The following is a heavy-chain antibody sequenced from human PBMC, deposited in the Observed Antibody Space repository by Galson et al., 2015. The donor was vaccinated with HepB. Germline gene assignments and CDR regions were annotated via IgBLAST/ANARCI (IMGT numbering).Heavy chain of an antibody. CDR3: AKDPKYSSTWYWADF. CDR2: ISGSGGTT. Sequence: SLRLSCAASGFTFSNFAMSWVRQAPGKGLEWVSAISGSGGTTYYADSVKGRFTISRDNSKNALYLQMNSLRPEDTAEYYCAKDPKYSSTWYWADFWGQGTLVTVSS. V-gene: IGHV3-23*01. J-gene: IGHJ4*02. CDR1: GFTFSNFA. D-gene: IGHD6-13*01.